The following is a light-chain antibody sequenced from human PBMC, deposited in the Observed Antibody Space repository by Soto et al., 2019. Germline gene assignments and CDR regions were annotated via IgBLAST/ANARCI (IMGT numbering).Light chain of an antibody. CDR2: GAA. Sequence: EIVMTQSPAILSVSPGERATLSCRANQSISSNLACYQQKPGQAPRLLIYGAATRANGIPARFSGSGSGTDFTLTINSLQSEEFAVYYSQMYNNXVGTCGGGTKV. CDR3: QMYNNXVGT. V-gene: IGKV3-15*01. J-gene: IGKJ4*01. CDR1: QSISSN.